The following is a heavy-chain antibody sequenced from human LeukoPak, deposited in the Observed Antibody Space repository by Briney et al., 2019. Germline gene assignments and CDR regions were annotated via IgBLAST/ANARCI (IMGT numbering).Heavy chain of an antibody. CDR2: INHSGST. Sequence: PSETLSLTCAVYGGSFSGYYWSWIRQPPGKGLEWIGEINHSGSTNYNPSLKSRVTIPVDTSKNQFSLKLSSVTAADTAVYYCARLNYYDSSGYYHPYYYYYYMDVWGKGTTVTVSS. D-gene: IGHD3-22*01. J-gene: IGHJ6*03. CDR1: GGSFSGYY. V-gene: IGHV4-34*01. CDR3: ARLNYYDSSGYYHPYYYYYYMDV.